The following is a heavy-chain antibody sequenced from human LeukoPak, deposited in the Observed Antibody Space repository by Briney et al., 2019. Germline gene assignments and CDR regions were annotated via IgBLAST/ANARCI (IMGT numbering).Heavy chain of an antibody. J-gene: IGHJ4*02. CDR2: IYYSGST. V-gene: IGHV4-59*12. CDR1: GGSISSYY. CDR3: ARADRRVRYYDSSGYYY. Sequence: PSETLSLTCTVSGGSISSYYWSWIRQPPGKGLEWIGYIYYSGSTNYNPSLKSRVTISVDTSKNQFSLKLSSVTAADTAVYYCARADRRVRYYDSSGYYYWGQGTLVTVSS. D-gene: IGHD3-22*01.